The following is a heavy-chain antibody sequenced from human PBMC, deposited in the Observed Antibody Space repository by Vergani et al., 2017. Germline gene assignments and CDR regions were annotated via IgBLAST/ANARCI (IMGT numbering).Heavy chain of an antibody. V-gene: IGHV3-33*01. CDR3: ARWGNEKRLDS. D-gene: IGHD1-1*01. J-gene: IGHJ5*01. Sequence: QVQLVESEGGVVQPGRSLTLSCVASGCTFSSHGMHWVRQAPGTGLEWVAVIWYDGSNKYYGDSVKGRFTISRDNSKNTLYLQMNSLRVEDTAVYYCARWGNEKRLDSWGQGTLVTVSS. CDR1: GCTFSSHG. CDR2: IWYDGSNK.